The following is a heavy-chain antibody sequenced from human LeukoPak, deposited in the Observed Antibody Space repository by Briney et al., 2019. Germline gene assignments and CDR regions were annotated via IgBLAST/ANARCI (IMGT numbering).Heavy chain of an antibody. Sequence: SETLSLTCAVYGGSFSGYYWSWIRQPPGKGLEWIGEINHSGSTNYNPSLKSRVTMSVDTSKNQFSLKLTSLTAADTAVYYCASGKSDEYYYYYYMDVWGKGTTVTVSS. J-gene: IGHJ6*03. CDR2: INHSGST. CDR3: ASGKSDEYYYYYYMDV. CDR1: GGSFSGYY. V-gene: IGHV4-34*01.